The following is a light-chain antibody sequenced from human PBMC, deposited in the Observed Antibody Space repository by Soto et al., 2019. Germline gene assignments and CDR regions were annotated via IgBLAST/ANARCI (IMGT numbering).Light chain of an antibody. CDR3: QQASSFPLT. CDR1: QGVSTW. V-gene: IGKV1-12*01. Sequence: DMQMTQSPSSVSASVGDRVTITCRASQGVSTWLAWYQQNPGKAPNLLIYAASNVQSGVPSRFSGTGSGTDFTLTISSLQPEDFATYYCQQASSFPLTFGQGTRLEIK. CDR2: AAS. J-gene: IGKJ5*01.